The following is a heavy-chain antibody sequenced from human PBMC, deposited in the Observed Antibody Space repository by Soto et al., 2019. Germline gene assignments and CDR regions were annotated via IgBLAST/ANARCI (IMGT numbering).Heavy chain of an antibody. CDR3: ARVQYRGYDFKLAFDI. J-gene: IGHJ3*02. CDR1: GYTFDNYA. V-gene: IGHV1-3*01. D-gene: IGHD5-12*01. Sequence: QVQLVQSGAQVKKPGASVKGSCKASGYTFDNYALHWVRQAPGRRLEWMGWIHAGNGYTKYSQSFQGRVTITRDTSASTVDIDLSSLRSEDTAVYFCARVQYRGYDFKLAFDIWGQGTMVTVSS. CDR2: IHAGNGYT.